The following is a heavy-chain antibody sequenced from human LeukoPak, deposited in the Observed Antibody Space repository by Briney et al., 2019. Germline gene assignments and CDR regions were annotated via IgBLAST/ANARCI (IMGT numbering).Heavy chain of an antibody. V-gene: IGHV4-59*08. CDR3: ARLRARGYYYYYGMDV. CDR2: IYYSGST. CDR1: GGSFSGYY. Sequence: SETLSLTCAVYGGSFSGYYWSWIRQPPGKGLEWIGYIYYSGSTNYNPSLKSRVTISVDTSKNQFSLKLSSVTAADTAAYYCARLRARGYYYYYGMDVWGQGTTVTVSS. J-gene: IGHJ6*02.